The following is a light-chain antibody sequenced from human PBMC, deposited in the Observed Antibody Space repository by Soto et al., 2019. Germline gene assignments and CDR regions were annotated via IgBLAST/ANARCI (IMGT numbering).Light chain of an antibody. J-gene: IGLJ2*01. V-gene: IGLV2-8*01. CDR3: SSYAGSNTPVL. CDR1: SSDVGGYNY. Sequence: QSALTQPPTASGSPGQSVTISCTGTSSDVGGYNYDSWYQQQPGKAPKLMLYEVSKRPSGVPDRFSGSKSGNSASLTVSGLQAEDEADYYCSSYAGSNTPVLFGGGTKVTVL. CDR2: EVS.